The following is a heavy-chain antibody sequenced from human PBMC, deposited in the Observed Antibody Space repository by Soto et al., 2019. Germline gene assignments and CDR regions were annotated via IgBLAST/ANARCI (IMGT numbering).Heavy chain of an antibody. CDR3: ARLVRGHYFDY. CDR1: GGSISSSSYY. Sequence: KPSETLSLTCTVSGGSISSSSYYWGWIRQPPGKGLEWIGSIYYSGSTYYNPSLKSRVTISVDTSKNQFSLKLSSVTAADTAVYYCARLVRGHYFDYWGQGTLVTVSS. CDR2: IYYSGST. J-gene: IGHJ4*02. D-gene: IGHD3-10*01. V-gene: IGHV4-39*01.